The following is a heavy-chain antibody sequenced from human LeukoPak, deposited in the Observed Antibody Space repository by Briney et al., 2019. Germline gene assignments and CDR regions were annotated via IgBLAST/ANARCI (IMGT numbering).Heavy chain of an antibody. J-gene: IGHJ4*02. Sequence: GASVKVSCKASRYTFTSYVISWVRQAPGQGLEWMGWIIAYNGNTNYAQKLQGRVTMTTDTSTSTAYMELRSLRSDDTAVYYCARGTYYDSSAYSGVRLFDYWGQGTLVTVSS. CDR2: IIAYNGNT. D-gene: IGHD3-22*01. CDR3: ARGTYYDSSAYSGVRLFDY. CDR1: RYTFTSYV. V-gene: IGHV1-18*01.